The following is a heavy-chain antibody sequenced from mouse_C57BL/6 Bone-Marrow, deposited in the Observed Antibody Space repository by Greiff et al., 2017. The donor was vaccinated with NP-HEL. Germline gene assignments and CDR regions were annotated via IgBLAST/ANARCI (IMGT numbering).Heavy chain of an antibody. CDR3: ARNYLWPTDY. CDR1: GYTFTSYG. Sequence: VQLQQSGAELARPGASVKLSCKASGYTFTSYGISWVKQRTGQGLEWIGEIYPRSGNTYYNEKFKGKATLTVDKSSSTAYMELRSLTSEDSSVYFCARNYLWPTDYWGQGTSVTVSS. V-gene: IGHV1-81*01. J-gene: IGHJ4*01. CDR2: IYPRSGNT. D-gene: IGHD1-1*02.